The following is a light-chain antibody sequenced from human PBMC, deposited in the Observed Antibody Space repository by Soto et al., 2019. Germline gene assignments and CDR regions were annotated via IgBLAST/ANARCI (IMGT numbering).Light chain of an antibody. V-gene: IGLV6-57*01. CDR2: EDD. J-gene: IGLJ2*01. CDR1: SGNIVSNY. CDR3: QSYDADILI. Sequence: NFMLTQPHSVSGSPGKTVTISCTRSSGNIVSNYVQWYQQRPGSSPTTVIFEDDDRPSGVPDRFSASLDTSTNSASLTISGLKPEDEADYYCQSYDADILIFGVGTKLTVL.